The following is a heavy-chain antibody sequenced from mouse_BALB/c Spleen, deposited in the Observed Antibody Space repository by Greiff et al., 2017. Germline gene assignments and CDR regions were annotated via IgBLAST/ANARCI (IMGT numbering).Heavy chain of an antibody. Sequence: EVKLMESGGGLVQPGGSLKLSCAASGFTFSSYDMSWVRQTPDKRLELVATINSNGGSTYYPDSVKGRFTISRDNAKNTLYLQMSSLKSEDTAMYYCARDGNYFDYWGQGTTLAVSS. V-gene: IGHV5-6-3*01. CDR3: ARDGNYFDY. CDR1: GFTFSSYD. CDR2: INSNGGST. D-gene: IGHD1-1*02. J-gene: IGHJ2*01.